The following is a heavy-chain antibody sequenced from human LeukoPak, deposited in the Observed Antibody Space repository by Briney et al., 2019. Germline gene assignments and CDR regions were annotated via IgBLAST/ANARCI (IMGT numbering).Heavy chain of an antibody. J-gene: IGHJ4*02. CDR2: ISGSGGST. V-gene: IGHV3-23*01. CDR1: GFTFSSYV. D-gene: IGHD6-6*01. CDR3: AKDGIAARPAPYYFDY. Sequence: GGSLRLSCAASGFTFSSYVMSWVRQAPGKGLEWVSAISGSGGSTYYADSVKGRFTVSRDKSKNTLYLQMNSLRAEDTAVYYCAKDGIAARPAPYYFDYWGQGTLVTVSS.